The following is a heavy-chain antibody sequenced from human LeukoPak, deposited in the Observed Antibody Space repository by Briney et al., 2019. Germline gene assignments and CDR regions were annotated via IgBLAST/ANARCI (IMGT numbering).Heavy chain of an antibody. CDR1: GFTFSSYG. D-gene: IGHD3-22*01. CDR3: ARDQTYYYDSSGYLFDY. J-gene: IGHJ4*02. V-gene: IGHV3-30*19. Sequence: GGSLRLSCAASGFTFSSYGMHWVRQAPGKGLEWVAVISYDGSNKYYADSVKGRFTISRDNSKNTLYLQMNSLRAEDTAVYYCARDQTYYYDSSGYLFDYWGQGTLVTVSS. CDR2: ISYDGSNK.